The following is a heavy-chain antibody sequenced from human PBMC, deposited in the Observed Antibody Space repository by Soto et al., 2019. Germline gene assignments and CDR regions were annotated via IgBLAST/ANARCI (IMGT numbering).Heavy chain of an antibody. J-gene: IGHJ3*02. CDR3: ARDPIVLMVYAPTDAFDI. D-gene: IGHD2-8*01. V-gene: IGHV4-34*01. CDR2: INHSGST. Sequence: SETLSLTCAVRGGSFSGYYWNWIRQSPGKGLEWIGEINHSGSTNYNPSLKSRVTISVDTSKNQFSLKLSSVTAADTAVYYCARDPIVLMVYAPTDAFDIWGQGTMVTVSS. CDR1: GGSFSGYY.